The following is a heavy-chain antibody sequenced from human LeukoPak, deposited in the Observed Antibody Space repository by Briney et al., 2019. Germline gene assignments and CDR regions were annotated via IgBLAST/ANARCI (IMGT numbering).Heavy chain of an antibody. CDR2: IDRSSNTI. CDR3: AKAKLAAAVGCFDY. D-gene: IGHD6-13*01. CDR1: GFTLNTAS. J-gene: IGHJ4*02. V-gene: IGHV3-48*04. Sequence: PGGSLRLSCAASGFTLNTASMNWVRQAPGKGLEWISYIDRSSNTIYYADSVKGRFTISRDSAKNTLYLQMNSLRAEDTAVYYCAKAKLAAAVGCFDYWGQGTLVTVSS.